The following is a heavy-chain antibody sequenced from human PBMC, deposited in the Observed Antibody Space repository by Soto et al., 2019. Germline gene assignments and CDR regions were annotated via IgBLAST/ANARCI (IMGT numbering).Heavy chain of an antibody. Sequence: QVQLVESGGGVVQPGTSLRLSCAASGFPFTTYGMHWVREGPGKGLEWVAVISYDGSNRYYADSVKGRFTISRDNSKNTLYLQMSGLRPEDTALYYCVGGQYYFDYRGQGTLVTVSS. J-gene: IGHJ4*02. D-gene: IGHD3-10*01. CDR3: VGGQYYFDY. CDR1: GFPFTTYG. V-gene: IGHV3-30*03. CDR2: ISYDGSNR.